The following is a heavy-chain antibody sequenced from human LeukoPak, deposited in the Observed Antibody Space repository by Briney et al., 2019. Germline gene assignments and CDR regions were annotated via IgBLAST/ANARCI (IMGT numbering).Heavy chain of an antibody. CDR3: ARGSQWLSRRGNWFDP. Sequence: ASVKVSCKAYGYIFTSYYIHWVRQAPGQGLEWMGIINPSGGSTIYAQKFQGRVTMTRDTSTSTVYMEVSSLRSEDTAVYYCARGSQWLSRRGNWFDPWGQGTLVTVSS. D-gene: IGHD6-19*01. V-gene: IGHV1-46*01. CDR2: INPSGGST. CDR1: GYIFTSYY. J-gene: IGHJ5*02.